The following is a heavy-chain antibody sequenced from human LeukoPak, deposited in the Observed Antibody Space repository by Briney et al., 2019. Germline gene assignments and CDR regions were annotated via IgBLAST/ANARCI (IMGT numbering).Heavy chain of an antibody. CDR2: IFYSGST. J-gene: IGHJ4*02. CDR3: ARHTAAAGYCFDF. Sequence: PSETLSLTCTVSGDSISRYYWSWIRQPPGKGLEWIGYIFYSGSTKYNPSLKSRVTISVDTSKNQFSLRLSSVTAADTAVYHCARHTAAAGYCFDFWGQGTLVTVSS. CDR1: GDSISRYY. V-gene: IGHV4-59*08. D-gene: IGHD6-13*01.